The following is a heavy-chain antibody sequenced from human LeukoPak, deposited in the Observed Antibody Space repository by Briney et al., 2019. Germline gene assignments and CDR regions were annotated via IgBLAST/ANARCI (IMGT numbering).Heavy chain of an antibody. Sequence: ASVKVSCKASGLTFSNYGITWVRQAPGQGLEWVGWISAYDGNTNYAQKFQGRVTMTTGTSTSTAHMELRSLRYDDTAVYYCARDGRFAAYDPDYWGQGTLVTVSS. V-gene: IGHV1-18*01. CDR1: GLTFSNYG. CDR2: ISAYDGNT. CDR3: ARDGRFAAYDPDY. D-gene: IGHD1-26*01. J-gene: IGHJ4*02.